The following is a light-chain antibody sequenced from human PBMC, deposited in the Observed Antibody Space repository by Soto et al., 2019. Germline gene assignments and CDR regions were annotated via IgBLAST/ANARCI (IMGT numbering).Light chain of an antibody. CDR1: QSVSSTY. Sequence: DTVLTQSPGTLSLSPGERATLSCRARQSVSSTYLSWYQQKAGQAPRLLIYSTSSRATGIPDRFSGSGSGTDFTLTISRLEPEDFAIYYCQQYGVSPSLYTFGQGTKLEIK. V-gene: IGKV3-20*01. CDR3: QQYGVSPSLYT. CDR2: STS. J-gene: IGKJ2*01.